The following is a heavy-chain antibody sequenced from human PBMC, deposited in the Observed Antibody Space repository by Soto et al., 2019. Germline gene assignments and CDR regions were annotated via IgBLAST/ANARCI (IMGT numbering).Heavy chain of an antibody. D-gene: IGHD4-17*01. Sequence: GGSLRLSCAASGFTFSGSAMHWVRQASGKGLEWVGRIRSKANSYATAYAASVKGRFTISRDDSKNTAYLQMNSLRSEDTAIYYCARQIRNGDYLSYYYYYTMDVWGQGTTVTVSS. V-gene: IGHV3-73*01. CDR2: IRSKANSYAT. CDR3: ARQIRNGDYLSYYYYYTMDV. J-gene: IGHJ6*02. CDR1: GFTFSGSA.